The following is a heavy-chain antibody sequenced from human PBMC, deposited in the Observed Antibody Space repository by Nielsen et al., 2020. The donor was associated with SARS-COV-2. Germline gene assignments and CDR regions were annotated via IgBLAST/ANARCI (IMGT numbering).Heavy chain of an antibody. Sequence: GESLKIPCSASGFTFSSYAMHWVRQAPGKGLEYVSAISSNGGSTYYADSVKGRFTISRDNSKNTLYLQMSSLRAEDTAVYYCVKGWVGTAGYWGQGTLVTVSS. J-gene: IGHJ4*02. CDR3: VKGWVGTAGY. D-gene: IGHD1-1*01. CDR1: GFTFSSYA. CDR2: ISSNGGST. V-gene: IGHV3-64D*06.